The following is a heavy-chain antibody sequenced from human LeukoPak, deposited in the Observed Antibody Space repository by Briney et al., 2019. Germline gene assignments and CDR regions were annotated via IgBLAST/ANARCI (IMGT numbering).Heavy chain of an antibody. CDR2: ISYDGSNE. CDR3: ARGGRGSAAVVAPRSFDI. J-gene: IGHJ3*02. V-gene: IGHV3-33*05. Sequence: GGSLRLSCAASGITFRSYGMHWVRQAPGKGLEWVAVISYDGSNEYYADSVKGRFTISRDNSKNTLYLQMNSLRAEDSALYYCARGGRGSAAVVAPRSFDIWGQGTMVTVSS. D-gene: IGHD3-22*01. CDR1: GITFRSYG.